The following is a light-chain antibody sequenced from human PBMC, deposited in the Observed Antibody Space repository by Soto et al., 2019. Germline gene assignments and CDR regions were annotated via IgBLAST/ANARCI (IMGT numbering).Light chain of an antibody. CDR3: QQYGSSPPYT. CDR1: QSVSSSY. CDR2: GAS. Sequence: EIVLTQSPGTLSLSPGERATLSCRASQSVSSSYLAWYQQKPGQAPRLLIYGASNRATGIPDRFSASGSGTDFTLTISRLEPEDLAVYYWQQYGSSPPYTFGQGTKLEIK. V-gene: IGKV3-20*01. J-gene: IGKJ2*01.